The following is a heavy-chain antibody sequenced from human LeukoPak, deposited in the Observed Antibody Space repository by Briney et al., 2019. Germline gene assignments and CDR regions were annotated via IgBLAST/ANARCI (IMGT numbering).Heavy chain of an antibody. CDR3: ARLAEYSSSSWFDP. Sequence: SETLSLTCTVSGDSIRSSSYYWGWIRQPPGKGLEWIGSIHYSGSTNYNPSLKSRVTISVDTSKNQFSLKLSSVTAADTAVYYCARLAEYSSSSWFDPWGQGTLVTVSS. V-gene: IGHV4-39*07. D-gene: IGHD6-6*01. CDR1: GDSIRSSSYY. CDR2: IHYSGST. J-gene: IGHJ5*02.